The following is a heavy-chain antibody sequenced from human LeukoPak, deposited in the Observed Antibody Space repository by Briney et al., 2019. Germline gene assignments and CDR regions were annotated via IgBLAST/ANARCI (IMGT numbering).Heavy chain of an antibody. CDR2: IAYDGSTE. CDR1: GFTFSSYA. Sequence: GGSLRLSCAASGFTFSSYAIHWVRQAPGKGLEWVALIAYDGSTEFYADSVKGRFTISRDNSKNTLFLQMNNLRAEDTAVFYCARDAWYLYFYLDLWGRGTLVTVSS. V-gene: IGHV3-30*01. D-gene: IGHD2-15*01. CDR3: ARDAWYLYFYLDL. J-gene: IGHJ2*01.